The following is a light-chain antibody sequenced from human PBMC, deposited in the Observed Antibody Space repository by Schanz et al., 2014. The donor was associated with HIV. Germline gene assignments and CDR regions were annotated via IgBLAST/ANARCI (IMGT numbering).Light chain of an antibody. CDR3: QSFDSSLSCWV. J-gene: IGLJ3*02. CDR1: NSNIRSNT. CDR2: ATY. Sequence: QSVLTQPPSASGTPGQRVTISCSVSNSNIRSNTINWYQHLPGTAPKPLIYATYNRPSGVPDRFSGSESGTSASLAITGLQAEDEADYYCQSFDSSLSCWVFGGGTKLTVL. V-gene: IGLV1-44*01.